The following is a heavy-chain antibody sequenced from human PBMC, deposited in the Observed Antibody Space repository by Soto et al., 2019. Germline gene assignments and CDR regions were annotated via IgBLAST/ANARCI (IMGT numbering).Heavy chain of an antibody. Sequence: GASVKVSCTASGGTFSSYTISWVRQAPGQGLEWMGRIIPILGIANYAQKFQGRVTITADKSTSTAYMELSSLRSEDMAVYYCAREIGSGPSLDYWGQGTLVTVS. J-gene: IGHJ4*02. CDR1: GGTFSSYT. V-gene: IGHV1-69*04. D-gene: IGHD6-19*01. CDR2: IIPILGIA. CDR3: AREIGSGPSLDY.